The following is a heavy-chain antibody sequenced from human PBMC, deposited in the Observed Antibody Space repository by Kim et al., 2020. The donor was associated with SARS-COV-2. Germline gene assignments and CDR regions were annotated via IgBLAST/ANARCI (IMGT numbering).Heavy chain of an antibody. CDR3: ANRDNWNYVYYYYMDV. Sequence: SETLSLTCTVSGGSISSSSYYWGWIRQPPGKGLEWIGSIYYSGSTYYNPSLKSRVTISVDTSKNQFSLKLSSVTAADTAVYYCANRDNWNYVYYYYMDVWGKGTTVTVSS. D-gene: IGHD1-7*01. V-gene: IGHV4-39*01. CDR1: GGSISSSSYY. CDR2: IYYSGST. J-gene: IGHJ6*03.